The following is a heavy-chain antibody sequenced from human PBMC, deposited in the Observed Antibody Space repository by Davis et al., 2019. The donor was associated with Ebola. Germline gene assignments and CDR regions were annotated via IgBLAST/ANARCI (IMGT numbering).Heavy chain of an antibody. CDR2: INTYSGGT. Sequence: ASVKVSCKASGHTFTGYYMHWVRQAPGQGLEWMGWINTYSGGTKYAQKFQAWVTMTGDTSISTAYMELNRLKSDDTAVYYCARNPGIAAIGTLDTLDYWGQGTLVTVSS. D-gene: IGHD6-13*01. J-gene: IGHJ4*02. V-gene: IGHV1-2*04. CDR1: GHTFTGYY. CDR3: ARNPGIAAIGTLDTLDY.